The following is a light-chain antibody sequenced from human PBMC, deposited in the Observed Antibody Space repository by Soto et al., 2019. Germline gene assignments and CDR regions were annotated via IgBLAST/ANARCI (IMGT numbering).Light chain of an antibody. CDR2: GAS. V-gene: IGKV3-15*01. CDR3: QQYNHWPVT. J-gene: IGKJ4*01. CDR1: QSVSSI. Sequence: EIVMTQSPATLSVSPLEGATLSGGRSQSVSSILAWYQQKPGQSPRLLISGASSGATGLPSRFSGSGSGTDFTLTINSLQSEDAAVYYCQQYNHWPVTFGGGTKVDIK.